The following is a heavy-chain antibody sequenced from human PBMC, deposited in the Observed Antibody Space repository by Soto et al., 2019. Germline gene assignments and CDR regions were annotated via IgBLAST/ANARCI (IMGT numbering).Heavy chain of an antibody. J-gene: IGHJ4*02. Sequence: ASVKVSSKASGYTFTGYYMQWVRQAPGQGLEWMGWINPNSGGTNYAQKFQGRVTMTRDTSISTAYMELSRLRSDDTAVYYSARAITIFRVVISPFDYWGQGTLVTVSS. CDR2: INPNSGGT. D-gene: IGHD3-3*01. CDR1: GYTFTGYY. CDR3: ARAITIFRVVISPFDY. V-gene: IGHV1-2*02.